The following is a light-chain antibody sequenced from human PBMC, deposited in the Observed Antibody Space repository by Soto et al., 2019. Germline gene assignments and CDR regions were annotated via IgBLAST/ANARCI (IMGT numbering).Light chain of an antibody. Sequence: EIVLTQSPGTLSLSPGERATLSCRAIQTVSSSSLAWYQQKPGQAPRLLIFGASTRAAGFPDRFSGSGSGTDFTLTISSLEPEDFAVYYCQQRSDWPPITFGQGTRLENK. J-gene: IGKJ5*01. CDR3: QQRSDWPPIT. CDR1: QTVSSSS. CDR2: GAS. V-gene: IGKV3D-20*02.